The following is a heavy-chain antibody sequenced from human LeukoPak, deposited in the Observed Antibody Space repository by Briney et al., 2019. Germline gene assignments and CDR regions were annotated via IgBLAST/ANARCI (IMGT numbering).Heavy chain of an antibody. CDR3: AREDCSGGSCSGPNDY. J-gene: IGHJ4*02. Sequence: GGSLRLSCAASGFTFSSYAMNWVRQAPGKGLEWVSSISSSSSYIYYADSVKGRFTISRDNAKNSLYLQMNSLRAEDTAVYYCAREDCSGGSCSGPNDYWGQGTLVTVSS. V-gene: IGHV3-21*01. CDR2: ISSSSSYI. D-gene: IGHD2-15*01. CDR1: GFTFSSYA.